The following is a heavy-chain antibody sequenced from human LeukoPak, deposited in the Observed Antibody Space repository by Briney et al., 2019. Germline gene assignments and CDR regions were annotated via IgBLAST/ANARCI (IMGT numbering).Heavy chain of an antibody. CDR1: GGSISSESYY. Sequence: PSETLSLTCTVSGGSISSESYYWVWIRQPPGKGLEWIGSIYYSGSTYYNPSLKSRVTISVDMSKNQFSLKLGSVTAADTAVYYCARDAEYSYDSSNSSYFDYWGQGTLVTVSS. CDR2: IYYSGST. J-gene: IGHJ4*02. D-gene: IGHD3-22*01. CDR3: ARDAEYSYDSSNSSYFDY. V-gene: IGHV4-39*07.